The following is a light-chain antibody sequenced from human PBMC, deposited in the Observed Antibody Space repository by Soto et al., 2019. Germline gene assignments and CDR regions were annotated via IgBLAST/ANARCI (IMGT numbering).Light chain of an antibody. CDR3: QQYGSLSWT. J-gene: IGKJ1*01. Sequence: EIVLTQSPGTLSLSPGERATLSCRASQSVGSNYLAWYQQKPGQAPRILILGASGRATGIPDRFSGSGSGTDFTLTISRLEPEDFAVYYCQQYGSLSWTFGQGTKVDIK. CDR2: GAS. CDR1: QSVGSNY. V-gene: IGKV3-20*01.